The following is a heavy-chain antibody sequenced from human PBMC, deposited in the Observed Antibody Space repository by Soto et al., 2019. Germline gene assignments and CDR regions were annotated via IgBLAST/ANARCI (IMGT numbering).Heavy chain of an antibody. D-gene: IGHD3-9*01. CDR1: GLTFSNYA. CDR2: ISYDGSDK. V-gene: IGHV3-30-3*01. Sequence: QVHLVESGGGVIQPGRSLRLSCAASGLTFSNYAMHWVRQAPDKGLEWVAVISYDGSDKYYADSVKGRFTISRDNSKNTLYLQVNSLRDEDTAVYYCAVDILANLDYWGQGSLVTVSS. J-gene: IGHJ4*02. CDR3: AVDILANLDY.